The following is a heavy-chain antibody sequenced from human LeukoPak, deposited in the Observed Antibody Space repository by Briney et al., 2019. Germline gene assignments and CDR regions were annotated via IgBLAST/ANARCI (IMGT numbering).Heavy chain of an antibody. CDR2: IRYDGSNK. J-gene: IGHJ4*02. CDR3: ARSGYTGDGGFE. Sequence: PGGSLRLSCAASGFTFSSYGMHWVRQAPGKGLEWVAFIRYDGSNKYYADSVKGRFTISRDNPKNTLYLQIHSLSAGDAAVYYCARSGYTGDGGFEWGQGTLVTVSS. D-gene: IGHD7-27*01. CDR1: GFTFSSYG. V-gene: IGHV3-30*02.